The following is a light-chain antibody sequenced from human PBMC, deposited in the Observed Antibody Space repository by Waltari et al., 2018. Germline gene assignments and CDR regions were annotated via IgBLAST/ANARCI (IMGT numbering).Light chain of an antibody. CDR2: KAT. V-gene: IGKV1-5*03. J-gene: IGKJ1*01. CDR1: QYINNW. CDR3: QHYNSYPWT. Sequence: DIQMTHSPSTLSASVGDRVTITCRASQYINNWLAWYQQKPGKAPKPLIYKATTLESGVPSRFSGSGSGTEFTLTISSLQPDDFGTYYCQHYNSYPWTFGLGTKVDIK.